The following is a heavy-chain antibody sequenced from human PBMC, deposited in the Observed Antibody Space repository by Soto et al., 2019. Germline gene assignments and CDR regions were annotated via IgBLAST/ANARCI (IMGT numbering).Heavy chain of an antibody. CDR1: GGTFSTSA. Sequence: QVQLMQSGAEVKKPGSSVKVSCKASGGTFSTSAISWVRQAPGEGLEWVGGIMPVFATPDYAQKFQGRVNISADESTTTAYLELTSLTXDXTAVYYCARDKDRQQLGGNYYYILDVWGQGTAITVSS. V-gene: IGHV1-69*12. D-gene: IGHD3-3*02. J-gene: IGHJ6*02. CDR2: IMPVFATP. CDR3: ARDKDRQQLGGNYYYILDV.